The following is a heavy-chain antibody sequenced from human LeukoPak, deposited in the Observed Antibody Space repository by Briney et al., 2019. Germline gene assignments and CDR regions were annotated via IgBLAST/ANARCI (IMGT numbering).Heavy chain of an antibody. J-gene: IGHJ4*02. CDR1: GFTFSSYG. Sequence: GGSLRLSCAASGFTFSSYGMHWVRQAPGKGLEWVAVISYDGSNKYYADSVKGRFTISRDNSKNTLYLQMNSLRAEDTAVYYCAKDRSITMIVVVTYYFDYWGQGTLVTVSS. CDR2: ISYDGSNK. D-gene: IGHD3-22*01. V-gene: IGHV3-30*18. CDR3: AKDRSITMIVVVTYYFDY.